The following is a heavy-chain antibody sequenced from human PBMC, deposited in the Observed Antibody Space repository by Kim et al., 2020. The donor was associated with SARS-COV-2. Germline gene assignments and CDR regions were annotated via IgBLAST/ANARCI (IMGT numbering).Heavy chain of an antibody. CDR3: ARDIVVVPAATPIYYYYGMDV. V-gene: IGHV1-18*04. CDR1: GYTFTSYG. D-gene: IGHD2-2*01. J-gene: IGHJ6*02. CDR2: ISAYNGNT. Sequence: ASVKVSCKASGYTFTSYGISWVRQAPGQGLEWMGWISAYNGNTNYAQKLQGRVTMTTDTSTSTAYMELRSLRSDDTAVYYCARDIVVVPAATPIYYYYGMDVWGQGTTVTVSS.